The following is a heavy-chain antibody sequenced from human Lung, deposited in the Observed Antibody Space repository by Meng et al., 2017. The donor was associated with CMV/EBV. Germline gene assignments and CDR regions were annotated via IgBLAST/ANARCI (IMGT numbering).Heavy chain of an antibody. CDR3: ARVLVMMYVDHYNIMDV. J-gene: IGHJ6*01. Sequence: ASVKVSXKASGYTFSGYFMYGVRQAPGQGLEWMGWINPKSGGTNYAQRFQGRVTMTRDTSTGTAYMEMTRLRSDDTAVYYCARVLVMMYVDHYNIMDVWGQGTTVTVSS. CDR1: GYTFSGYF. D-gene: IGHD2-8*01. V-gene: IGHV1-2*02. CDR2: INPKSGGT.